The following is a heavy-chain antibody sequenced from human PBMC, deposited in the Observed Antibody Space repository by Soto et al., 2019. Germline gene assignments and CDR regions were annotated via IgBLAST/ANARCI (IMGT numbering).Heavy chain of an antibody. Sequence: GGSLRLSCAASGFSFSYYAMSWVRQSPGKGLERVSVISESGGSTHYADSVRGRFTVSRDNSKNSLSLRMNSLRDEDTAVYFCAKRSPYSSGWYSPIFDYWGQGALVTVSS. CDR1: GFSFSYYA. D-gene: IGHD6-13*01. V-gene: IGHV3-23*01. J-gene: IGHJ4*02. CDR2: ISESGGST. CDR3: AKRSPYSSGWYSPIFDY.